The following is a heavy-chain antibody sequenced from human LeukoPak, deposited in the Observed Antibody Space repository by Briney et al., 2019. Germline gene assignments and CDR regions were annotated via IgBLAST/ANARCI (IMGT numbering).Heavy chain of an antibody. V-gene: IGHV3-48*01. D-gene: IGHD2-21*01. J-gene: IGHJ3*02. CDR3: ASGLLGLNAFDI. Sequence: GGSLRLSCAASGFTVSSNYMSWVRQAPGKGLEWVSYISSSSSTIYYADSVKGRFTISRDNAKNSLYLQMNSLRAEDTAVYYCASGLLGLNAFDIWGQGTMVTVSS. CDR1: GFTVSSNY. CDR2: ISSSSSTI.